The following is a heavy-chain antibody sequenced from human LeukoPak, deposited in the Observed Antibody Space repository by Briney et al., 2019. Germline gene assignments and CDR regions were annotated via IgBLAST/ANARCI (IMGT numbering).Heavy chain of an antibody. J-gene: IGHJ4*02. CDR2: ITHSGGGT. D-gene: IGHD6-13*01. CDR3: AKAWAAAGIFDS. V-gene: IGHV3-23*01. Sequence: GGSLRLSCAASGFSFNSYAMSWVRQAPGKGLAWVSTITHSGGGTFYADSVKGGFTISRDISENTLYLQMNSLKFEDTAVYYCAKAWAAAGIFDSWGLGTLVTVSS. CDR1: GFSFNSYA.